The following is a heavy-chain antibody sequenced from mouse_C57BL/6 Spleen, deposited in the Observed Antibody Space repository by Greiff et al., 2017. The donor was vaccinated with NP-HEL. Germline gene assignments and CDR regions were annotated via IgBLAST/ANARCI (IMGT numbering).Heavy chain of an antibody. V-gene: IGHV1-15*01. D-gene: IGHD6-1*01. CDR3: TRLGSSAACVAY. CDR2: IDPETGGT. Sequence: QVQLQQSGAELVRPGASVTLSCKASGYTFTDYEMHWVKQTPVHGLEWIGAIDPETGGTAYNQKFKGKAILTADKSSSTAYMELRSLTPEDSAVYYCTRLGSSAACVAYWGQGTLWTVSA. J-gene: IGHJ3*01. CDR1: GYTFTDYE.